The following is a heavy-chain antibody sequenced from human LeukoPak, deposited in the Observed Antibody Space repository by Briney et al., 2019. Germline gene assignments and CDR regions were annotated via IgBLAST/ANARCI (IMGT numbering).Heavy chain of an antibody. V-gene: IGHV3-33*06. CDR3: AKDSGYDLFDY. J-gene: IGHJ4*02. Sequence: PGGSLRLSCAASGFTFSSYGMHWVRQAPGKGLEWVAVIWYDGSNKYYADSVKGRFTISRDNSKNTLYMQMNSLRAEDTAVYYCAKDSGYDLFDYWGQGTLVTVSS. CDR2: IWYDGSNK. D-gene: IGHD5-12*01. CDR1: GFTFSSYG.